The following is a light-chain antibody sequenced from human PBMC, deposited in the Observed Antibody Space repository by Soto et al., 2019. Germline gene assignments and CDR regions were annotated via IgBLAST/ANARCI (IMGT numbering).Light chain of an antibody. Sequence: DIQMTQSPPSLSASIGDSVTFTCRASQSISTSLNWYQHKPGKAPKLVIYAASSLQTGVPSRFSGSGSGTDFRLTISSLQPEDCATYDCQQSDHNPTYAFGQGTDLQSK. J-gene: IGKJ2*01. CDR2: AAS. CDR3: QQSDHNPTYA. V-gene: IGKV1-39*01. CDR1: QSISTS.